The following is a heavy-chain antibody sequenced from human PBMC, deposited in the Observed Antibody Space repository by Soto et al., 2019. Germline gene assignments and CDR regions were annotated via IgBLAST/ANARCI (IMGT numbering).Heavy chain of an antibody. V-gene: IGHV4-30-4*01. CDR1: CGSISSGDYY. Sequence: SETLSLTCSVSCGSISSGDYYWSWIRQPPGKGLEWIGYIYYSGSTYYNPSLTSRVTISVDTSKNQFSLKLSSVTAADTAVYYCARSAVTPYYYYGMYVWGQGTTVTVSS. D-gene: IGHD4-17*01. J-gene: IGHJ6*02. CDR2: IYYSGST. CDR3: ARSAVTPYYYYGMYV.